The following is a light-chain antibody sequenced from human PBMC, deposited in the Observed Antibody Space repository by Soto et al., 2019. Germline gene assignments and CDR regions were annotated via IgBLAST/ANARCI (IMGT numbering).Light chain of an antibody. CDR3: QHLISSPT. Sequence: IQLTQSPSFLSASVGDRFTITCRASQGISTFLAWYQQQPGEATNLLIYGASTLQSGAPSRFSGTGSGTEFTLTINSLQTEDFATYYCQHLISSPTFGQGTRLEIK. CDR2: GAS. CDR1: QGISTF. V-gene: IGKV1-9*01. J-gene: IGKJ5*01.